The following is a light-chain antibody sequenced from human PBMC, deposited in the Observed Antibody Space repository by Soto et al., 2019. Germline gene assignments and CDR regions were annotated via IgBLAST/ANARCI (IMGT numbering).Light chain of an antibody. Sequence: DIQMTQSPSSLSASVGDRVTITCRASQSVNNHLNWYQQKPGKAPKLLIYASSSLQSGVPSRFSGSGSGTDFTLTISSLQPEDFATYYCQQSHSNIQDLTFGGGTKVEIK. CDR2: ASS. CDR3: QQSHSNIQDLT. CDR1: QSVNNH. V-gene: IGKV1-39*01. J-gene: IGKJ4*01.